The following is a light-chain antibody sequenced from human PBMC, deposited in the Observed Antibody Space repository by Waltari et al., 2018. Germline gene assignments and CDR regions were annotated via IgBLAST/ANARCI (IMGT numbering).Light chain of an antibody. CDR3: QAYDKSLSSVV. J-gene: IGLJ2*01. Sequence: QSVLTQPPSGSGAPGQRVTLSCTGTNSNFGTGYDVHWYQQFPGTAPKLLIYSNSNRPSGVPDRFSGSRSGTSASLTITGLQAEDEADYYCQAYDKSLSSVVFGGGTKVTVL. CDR2: SNS. V-gene: IGLV1-40*01. CDR1: NSNFGTGYD.